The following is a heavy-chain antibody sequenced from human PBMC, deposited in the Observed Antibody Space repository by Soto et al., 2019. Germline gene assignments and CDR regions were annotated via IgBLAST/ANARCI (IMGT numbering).Heavy chain of an antibody. D-gene: IGHD2-2*01. J-gene: IGHJ4*02. CDR3: ASPFECSTTSCIR. V-gene: IGHV3-48*01. CDR2: ISSSSNSI. Sequence: RGARRHCYAASGLTFSRYRLNWVRQAPGKGLEWVSYISSSSNSIYYADSVKGRFTISRDNAKNSLHLQMNSLRAEDTAVYYCASPFECSTTSCIRWGQGT. CDR1: GLTFSRYR.